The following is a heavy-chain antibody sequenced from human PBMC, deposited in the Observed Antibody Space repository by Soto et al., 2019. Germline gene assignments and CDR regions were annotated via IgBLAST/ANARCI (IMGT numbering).Heavy chain of an antibody. CDR1: GGSISSGGNY. J-gene: IGHJ6*02. V-gene: IGHV4-31*03. CDR3: ARDPSIADFYGTDV. D-gene: IGHD6-13*01. Sequence: QVQLQESGPGLVKPSQTLSLTCSVSGGSISSGGNYWNWIRQHPGKGLEWIGYIYYSGSTYYNPSLKSRVTISVDTSKNQFSLKLSSVTAADTAAYYCARDPSIADFYGTDVWGQGTTVTVSS. CDR2: IYYSGST.